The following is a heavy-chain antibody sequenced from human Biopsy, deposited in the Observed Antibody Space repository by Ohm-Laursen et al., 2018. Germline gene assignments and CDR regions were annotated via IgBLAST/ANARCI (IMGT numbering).Heavy chain of an antibody. Sequence: SQTLSLTCTVSGGSISSYYWTWIRQPPGKGLEWIGDVYYSGSTNRNPSLKSQVTILVDTSKNQFSRKWNSVTAADTAVYYCGRREVVITHDAFDTWGQGTMVTVSS. V-gene: IGHV4-59*12. CDR3: GRREVVITHDAFDT. CDR1: GGSISSYY. J-gene: IGHJ3*02. CDR2: VYYSGST. D-gene: IGHD3-22*01.